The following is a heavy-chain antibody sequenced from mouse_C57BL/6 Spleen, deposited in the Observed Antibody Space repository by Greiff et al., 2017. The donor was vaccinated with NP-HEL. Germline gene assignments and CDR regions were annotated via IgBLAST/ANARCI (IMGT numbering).Heavy chain of an antibody. Sequence: QVQLQQSGAELVKPGASVKISCKASGYTFTDYYINWVKQRPGQGLEWIGKIGPGSGSTYYNEKFKGKATLTADKSSSTAYMQLSSLTSEDSAVYFCARERVYYYYGSKGFAYWGQGTLVTVSA. CDR1: GYTFTDYY. J-gene: IGHJ3*01. D-gene: IGHD1-1*01. CDR2: IGPGSGST. V-gene: IGHV1-77*01. CDR3: ARERVYYYYGSKGFAY.